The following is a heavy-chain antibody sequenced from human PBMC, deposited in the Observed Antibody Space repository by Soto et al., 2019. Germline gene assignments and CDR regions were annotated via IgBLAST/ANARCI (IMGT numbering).Heavy chain of an antibody. CDR1: GFSVNTSGVG. D-gene: IGHD2-15*01. J-gene: IGHJ5*02. V-gene: IGHV2-5*02. Sequence: QITLKESGPPLVKPTQTLTLTCTVSGFSVNTSGVGVGWIRQAPGKALEWLALIYWDDDKRYSPSLKSRLTITKDSSKNQVVLTMTNMDPVDTATNYCAHRRIRFDPWGLGTLVTVYS. CDR2: IYWDDDK. CDR3: AHRRIRFDP.